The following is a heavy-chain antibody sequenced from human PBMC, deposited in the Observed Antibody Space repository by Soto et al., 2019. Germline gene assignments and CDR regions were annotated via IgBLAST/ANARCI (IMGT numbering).Heavy chain of an antibody. Sequence: QVQLVQSGAEVKKPGASVKVSCKASGYTFTSYGISWVRHAPGQGREWMGWISAYNGNTNYAQKLQGRVTMTTDTSTSKDNMELRSLRYDYTDVYYCAREPGLVYCTNGVCYTAEYWGQRTLVTVSS. V-gene: IGHV1-18*01. CDR1: GYTFTSYG. J-gene: IGHJ4*02. CDR2: ISAYNGNT. D-gene: IGHD2-8*01. CDR3: AREPGLVYCTNGVCYTAEY.